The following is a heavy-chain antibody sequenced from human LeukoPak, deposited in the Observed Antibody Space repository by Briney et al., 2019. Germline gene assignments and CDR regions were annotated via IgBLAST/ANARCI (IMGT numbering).Heavy chain of an antibody. CDR2: FDPEDGET. J-gene: IGHJ3*02. CDR1: GYTLTELS. D-gene: IGHD4-17*01. V-gene: IGHV1-24*01. CDR3: ATGGYYGDYGAFDI. Sequence: ASVKVSCKVSGYTLTELSMHWVRQAPGKGLEWMGGFDPEDGETIYAQKFQGRVTMTEDTSTDTAYMELSSLRSEDTAVYYCATGGYYGDYGAFDIWGQGTMVTVSS.